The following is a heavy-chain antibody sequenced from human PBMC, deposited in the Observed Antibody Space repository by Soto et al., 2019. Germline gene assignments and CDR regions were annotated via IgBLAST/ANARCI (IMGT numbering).Heavy chain of an antibody. D-gene: IGHD3-3*01. CDR1: GASISSGAYY. Sequence: QVQLQESGPGLVKPSQTLSLTCTVSGASISSGAYYWSWIRQPPGKGLEWIGYIFYGGSSYYNPSLKSRGTMSVDTSKNQFSLKLSSVTAADTAVYYCARDSPSEGWFDPWGQGTLVTVSS. V-gene: IGHV4-30-4*01. J-gene: IGHJ5*02. CDR3: ARDSPSEGWFDP. CDR2: IFYGGSS.